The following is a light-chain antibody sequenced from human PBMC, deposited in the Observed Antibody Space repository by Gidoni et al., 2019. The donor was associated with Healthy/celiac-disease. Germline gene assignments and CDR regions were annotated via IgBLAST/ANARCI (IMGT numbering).Light chain of an antibody. Sequence: DIVMTQSPLSLPVTPGAPASISCRSSQSLLHSNGYNYLDWYLQKPGQSPQLLIYLGSNRASGVPDRFSGSGSGTDSTLKISRVEAEDVGVYYCMQALQTPPTFGGGTKVEIK. V-gene: IGKV2-28*01. CDR1: QSLLHSNGYNY. J-gene: IGKJ4*01. CDR3: MQALQTPPT. CDR2: LGS.